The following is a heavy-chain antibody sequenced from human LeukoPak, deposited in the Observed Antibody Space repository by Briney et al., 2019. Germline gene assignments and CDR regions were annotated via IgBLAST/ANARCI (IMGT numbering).Heavy chain of an antibody. CDR2: IYPGDSDT. CDR3: ARRDNDFWSGYNNWFDP. D-gene: IGHD3-3*01. J-gene: IGHJ5*02. CDR1: GYSFTSYW. Sequence: GESLKISCKGSGYSFTSYWIGWVRQMPGKGLEWMGIIYPGDSDTRYSPSFQGQVTISADKSISTAYLQWSSLNASDTAMYYCARRDNDFWSGYNNWFDPWGQGTLVTVSS. V-gene: IGHV5-51*01.